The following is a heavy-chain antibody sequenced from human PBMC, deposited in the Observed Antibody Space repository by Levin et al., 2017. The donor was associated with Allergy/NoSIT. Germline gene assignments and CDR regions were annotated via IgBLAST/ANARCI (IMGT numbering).Heavy chain of an antibody. V-gene: IGHV1-18*01. Sequence: ASVKVSCKASGYTFTSYGISRVRQAPGQGLEWMGWISAYNGNTNYAQKLQGRVTMTTDTSTSTAYMELRSLRSDDTAVYYCARDEGYSGYDAPDYWGQGTLVTVSS. CDR1: GYTFTSYG. J-gene: IGHJ4*02. D-gene: IGHD5-12*01. CDR3: ARDEGYSGYDAPDY. CDR2: ISAYNGNT.